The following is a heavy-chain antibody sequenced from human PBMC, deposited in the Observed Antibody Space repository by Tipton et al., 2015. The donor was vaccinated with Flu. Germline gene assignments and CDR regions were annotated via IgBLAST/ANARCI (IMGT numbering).Heavy chain of an antibody. CDR3: AKDPGGSSLSLFYYCDMDV. D-gene: IGHD6-13*01. J-gene: IGHJ6*02. Sequence: QLVQSGGGVVQPGGSLRLSCTASGFTFSNYGMHWVRQAPGKGLEWVAIISYDGIERSYADSVKGRFTISRDNSKSTLILQMNSLRPEDTAVYYCAKDPGGSSLSLFYYCDMDVWGQGTTVTVSS. CDR2: ISYDGIER. V-gene: IGHV3-30*18. CDR1: GFTFSNYG.